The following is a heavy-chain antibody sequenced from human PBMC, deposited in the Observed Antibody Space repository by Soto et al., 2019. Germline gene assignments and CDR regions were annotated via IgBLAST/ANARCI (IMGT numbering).Heavy chain of an antibody. CDR3: ARGRGVLRYCSSTSCYLNNWFDP. D-gene: IGHD2-2*01. CDR2: INHSGST. CDR1: GGSFSGYY. J-gene: IGHJ5*02. Sequence: SETLSLTCAVYGGSFSGYYWSWIRQPPGKGLEWIGEINHSGSTNYNPSLKSRVTISVDTSKNQFSLKLSSVTAADTAVYYCARGRGVLRYCSSTSCYLNNWFDPWGQGTLVTVSS. V-gene: IGHV4-34*01.